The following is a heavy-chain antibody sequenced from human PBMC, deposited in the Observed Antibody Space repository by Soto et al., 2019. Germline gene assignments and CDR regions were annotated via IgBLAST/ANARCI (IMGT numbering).Heavy chain of an antibody. CDR2: ISNDVRNI. D-gene: IGHD2-2*01. CDR3: VKDTLGGMTPVFMPGPD. CDR1: GLTFSTYG. J-gene: IGHJ4*02. V-gene: IGHV3-30*18. Sequence: VQLVESGGGVVQPGRSLRLSCAASGLTFSTYGFHWVRQAPGKGLEWVAVISNDVRNIHYAGSVKGRFTISRDNSKNTLYLQMNRLRPNDTAVYYCVKDTLGGMTPVFMPGPDWGQGTLVTVSS.